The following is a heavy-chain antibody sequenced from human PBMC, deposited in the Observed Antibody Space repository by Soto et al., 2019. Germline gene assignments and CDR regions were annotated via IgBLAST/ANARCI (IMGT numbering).Heavy chain of an antibody. D-gene: IGHD2-2*03. Sequence: TVGSLRLSCAASGFIFTNHAMNWVRQAPGKGLEWVSTISGVADSTYYADSVKGRFAISRDNSKNTVSLQMNSLRVDDTAIYYCARAGIGYCSSTSCLYHFDYWGQGTVVTVSS. CDR1: GFIFTNHA. CDR2: ISGVADST. V-gene: IGHV3-23*01. CDR3: ARAGIGYCSSTSCLYHFDY. J-gene: IGHJ4*02.